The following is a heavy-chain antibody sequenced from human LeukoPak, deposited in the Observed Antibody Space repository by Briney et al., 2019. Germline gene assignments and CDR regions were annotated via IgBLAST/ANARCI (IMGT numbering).Heavy chain of an antibody. CDR2: ISSGSSYI. D-gene: IGHD3-10*01. Sequence: PGGSLRLSCAASGFTFSSYEMNWVRQAPGKGLEWVSSISSGSSYIFYADSVKGRFTISRDNAKNSLYLQMNSLRAEDTAVYYCARDPLWFGASYYFDYWGQGTLVTVSS. CDR1: GFTFSSYE. V-gene: IGHV3-21*01. J-gene: IGHJ4*02. CDR3: ARDPLWFGASYYFDY.